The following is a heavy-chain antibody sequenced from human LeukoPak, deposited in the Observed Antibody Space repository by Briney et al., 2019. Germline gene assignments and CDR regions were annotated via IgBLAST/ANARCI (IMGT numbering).Heavy chain of an antibody. CDR2: INVNSGGTNT. CDR3: ARDLSSTSNWELDY. J-gene: IGHJ4*02. D-gene: IGHD1-26*01. V-gene: IGHV1-2*06. CDR1: GYTFTDYF. Sequence: ASVKVSCKASGYTFTDYFIHWVRQAPGQGLEWMGRINVNSGGTNTNYAQNFQGRVTMTRDTSISTAYMELSRLTSDDTAVYYCARDLSSTSNWELDYWSQGTLVTVSS.